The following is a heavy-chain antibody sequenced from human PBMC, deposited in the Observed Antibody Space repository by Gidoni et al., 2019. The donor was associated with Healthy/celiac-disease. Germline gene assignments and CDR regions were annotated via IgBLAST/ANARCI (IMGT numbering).Heavy chain of an antibody. V-gene: IGHV1-2*04. CDR1: GYTFPGYY. Sequence: QVPLVQSGAEVKKPGAPVKVPCKASGYTFPGYYMHGVRQAPGQGLEWMGWIKPNSGGTNYAQKFQGWVTMTRDTSISTAYMELSRLRSDDTAVYYCARAFDFWSGYYYDYWGQGTLVTVSS. D-gene: IGHD3-3*01. J-gene: IGHJ4*02. CDR2: IKPNSGGT. CDR3: ARAFDFWSGYYYDY.